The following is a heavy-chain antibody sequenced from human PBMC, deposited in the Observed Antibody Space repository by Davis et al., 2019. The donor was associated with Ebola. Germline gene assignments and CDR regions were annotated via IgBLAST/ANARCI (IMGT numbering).Heavy chain of an antibody. V-gene: IGHV1-18*01. CDR3: GRGGISGTPPNY. D-gene: IGHD1-7*01. CDR1: GSTFSSYG. CDR2: INGYTGNT. Sequence: ASVKVSCKASGSTFSSYGVTWVRQAPGQGLEWMGWINGYTGNTHYAQRLQDRVTMTTYTSTGTAYMELRSLRSDDTAVYYCGRGGISGTPPNYWGQGTLVTVSS. J-gene: IGHJ4*02.